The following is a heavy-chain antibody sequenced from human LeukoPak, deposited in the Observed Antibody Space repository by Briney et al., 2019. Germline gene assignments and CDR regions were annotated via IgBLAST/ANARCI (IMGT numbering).Heavy chain of an antibody. J-gene: IGHJ4*02. CDR3: ARATYGSGSYYPY. D-gene: IGHD3-10*01. Sequence: PGGSLRLSCAASGFTFSSYSMNWVRQAPGKGLEWVSSISSSSSYIYHADSVKGRFTISRDNAKNSLYLQMNSLRAEDTAVYYCARATYGSGSYYPYWGQGTLVTVSS. CDR1: GFTFSSYS. V-gene: IGHV3-21*01. CDR2: ISSSSSYI.